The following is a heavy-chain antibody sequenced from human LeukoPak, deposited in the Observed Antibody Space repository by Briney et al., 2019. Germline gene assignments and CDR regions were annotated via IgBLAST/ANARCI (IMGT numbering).Heavy chain of an antibody. Sequence: SETLSLTCTVSGGSISSGSYYWSWIRQPAGKGLEWIGRIYTSGSTNYNPSLKSRVTISVDTSKNQFSLKLSSVTAADTAVYYCAREDYYDSSGYYYPLDPWGQGTLVTVSS. CDR3: AREDYYDSSGYYYPLDP. V-gene: IGHV4-61*02. CDR2: IYTSGST. CDR1: GGSISSGSYY. D-gene: IGHD3-22*01. J-gene: IGHJ5*02.